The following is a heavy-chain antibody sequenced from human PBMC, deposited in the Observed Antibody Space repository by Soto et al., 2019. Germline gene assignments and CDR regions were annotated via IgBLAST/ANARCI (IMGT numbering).Heavy chain of an antibody. J-gene: IGHJ5*02. V-gene: IGHV3-30*03. CDR1: GFTFNIYG. CDR2: ISYDGSNK. D-gene: IGHD2-2*01. CDR3: ASSTTDDCISTTCYVGRNWFDP. Sequence: GGSLRLSCAASGFTFNIYGMHWVRQAPGKGLEWVAVISYDGSNKYYADSVKGRFTISRDNSKNTLYLQMNSLRAEDTAVYYCASSTTDDCISTTCYVGRNWFDPWGQGTLVTVSS.